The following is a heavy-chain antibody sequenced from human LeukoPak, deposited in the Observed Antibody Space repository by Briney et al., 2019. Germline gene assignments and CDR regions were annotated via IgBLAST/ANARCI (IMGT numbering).Heavy chain of an antibody. J-gene: IGHJ6*03. V-gene: IGHV1-2*02. CDR2: LNPNNGGT. D-gene: IGHD6-13*01. CDR3: ARDTAAAGTRYYYMDV. CDR1: GYTFNDYY. Sequence: SVKVSCKASGYTFNDYYMHWVRQAPGQRLEWMGWLNPNNGGTNYAQKFQGRVTMTRDTSISTAYMELSRLRSDDTAVYYCARDTAAAGTRYYYMDVWGKGTTVTVSS.